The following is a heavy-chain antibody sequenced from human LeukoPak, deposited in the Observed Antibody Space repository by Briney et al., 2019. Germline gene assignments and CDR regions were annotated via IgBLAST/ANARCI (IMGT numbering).Heavy chain of an antibody. Sequence: TGGSLRLSCAVSGFILSSYAMSWVRQAPGKGLEWVSGIGGSGGSTYYADSVKGRFTISRDNSKNMLYLQMNSLRAGDTAVYYCAKDFPTRGAAAGTDFFDYWGQGTLVTVSS. D-gene: IGHD6-13*01. CDR3: AKDFPTRGAAAGTDFFDY. CDR1: GFILSSYA. V-gene: IGHV3-23*01. CDR2: IGGSGGST. J-gene: IGHJ4*02.